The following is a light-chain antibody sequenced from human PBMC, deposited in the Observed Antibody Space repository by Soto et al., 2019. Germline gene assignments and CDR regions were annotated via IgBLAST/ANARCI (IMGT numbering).Light chain of an antibody. J-gene: IGKJ1*01. V-gene: IGKV1-5*01. Sequence: DIQMTQSPSTLSASLGDRVTITCRASQTVNAWLAWYQHKPGKAPKPLIYDASSLESGVPARLSGSGSGTEFILTISSLQPDDVGTYYCQQYNNHSGTFGPLPKVDIX. CDR3: QQYNNHSGT. CDR1: QTVNAW. CDR2: DAS.